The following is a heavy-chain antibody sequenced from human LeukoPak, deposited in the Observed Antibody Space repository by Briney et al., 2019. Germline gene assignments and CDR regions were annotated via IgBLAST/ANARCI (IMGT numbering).Heavy chain of an antibody. CDR2: INQDGTEK. CDR1: GFTFSSYW. CDR3: ARDKGQLELLDDYYYYYGMDV. Sequence: PGGSLRLSCAASGFTFSSYWMSWVRQAPGEGLEWVAKINQDGTEKAYVDSVRGRFTISRDNAKNSLFLQMNSLRSEDTAVYYCARDKGQLELLDDYYYYYGMDVWGQGTTVTVSS. J-gene: IGHJ6*02. D-gene: IGHD1-7*01. V-gene: IGHV3-7*03.